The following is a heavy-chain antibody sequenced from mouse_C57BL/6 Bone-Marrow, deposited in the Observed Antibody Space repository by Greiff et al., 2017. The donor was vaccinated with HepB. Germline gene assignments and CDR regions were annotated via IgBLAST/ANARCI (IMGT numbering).Heavy chain of an antibody. D-gene: IGHD1-1*01. CDR3: ARHRGSGSSYVKYYYAMDY. J-gene: IGHJ4*01. V-gene: IGHV1-9*01. CDR2: ILPGSGST. Sequence: VQVVESGAELMKPGASVKLSCKATGYTFTGYWIEWVKQRPGHGLEWIGEILPGSGSTNYNEKFKGKATFTADTSSNTAYMQLSSLTTEDSAIYYCARHRGSGSSYVKYYYAMDYWGQGTSVTVSS. CDR1: GYTFTGYW.